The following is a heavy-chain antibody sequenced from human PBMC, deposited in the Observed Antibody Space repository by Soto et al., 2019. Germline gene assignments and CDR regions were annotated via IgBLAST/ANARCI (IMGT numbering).Heavy chain of an antibody. J-gene: IGHJ3*02. V-gene: IGHV1-3*01. CDR2: INVGIGEP. Sequence: QVQLVQSGAEVKKTGASVKVSCKASGYTFTHNAMHWVRQAPGQRPEWVGWINVGIGEPKYSQKLQGRVSITSDTSASTVYMELSSLRSEDTAVYYCARDSWITMNAFDIWGQGTLVTVSS. D-gene: IGHD3-22*01. CDR3: ARDSWITMNAFDI. CDR1: GYTFTHNA.